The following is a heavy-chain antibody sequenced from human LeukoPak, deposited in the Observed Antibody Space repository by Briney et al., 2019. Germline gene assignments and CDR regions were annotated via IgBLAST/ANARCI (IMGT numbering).Heavy chain of an antibody. V-gene: IGHV2-5*01. CDR3: AHSSPPGIAAAVHTGRFDY. CDR1: GFSLSTSGVG. Sequence: SGPTLVKPTQTLTLTCTFSGFSLSTSGVGVGWIRQPPGKALEWLALIYWNDDKRYSPSLKSRLTITKDTSKNQVVLTMTNMDPVDTATYSGAHSSPPGIAAAVHTGRFDYWGQGTLVTVSS. CDR2: IYWNDDK. J-gene: IGHJ4*02. D-gene: IGHD6-13*01.